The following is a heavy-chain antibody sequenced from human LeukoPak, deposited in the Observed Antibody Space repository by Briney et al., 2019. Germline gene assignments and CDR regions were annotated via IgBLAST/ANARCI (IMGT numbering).Heavy chain of an antibody. V-gene: IGHV1-2*02. D-gene: IGHD3-3*01. CDR3: AREFSSKLEWLAYVTGDDAFDV. Sequence: GASAKVSCKAFGYSFTGYHLHWVRQAPRQGLEWMGWVNPKTGGTNYARKFQGRVTMTRDTSINTVNMELSRLTSDDTAVYYCAREFSSKLEWLAYVTGDDAFDVWGQGTMITVS. J-gene: IGHJ3*01. CDR2: VNPKTGGT. CDR1: GYSFTGYH.